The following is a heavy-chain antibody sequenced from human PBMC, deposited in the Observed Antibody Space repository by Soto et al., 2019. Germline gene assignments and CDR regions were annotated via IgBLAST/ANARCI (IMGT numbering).Heavy chain of an antibody. CDR3: ARAAVTTYYYYGMDV. CDR1: GYTFTSYG. CDR2: ISAYNGNT. V-gene: IGHV1-18*04. J-gene: IGHJ6*02. D-gene: IGHD4-17*01. Sequence: ASVKVSCKASGYTFTSYGISWVRQAPGQGLEWMGWISAYNGNTNYAQKLQGRVTMTTDTSTSTAYMELRSLRSDDTAVYYCARAAVTTYYYYGMDVWGQGTTVTVSS.